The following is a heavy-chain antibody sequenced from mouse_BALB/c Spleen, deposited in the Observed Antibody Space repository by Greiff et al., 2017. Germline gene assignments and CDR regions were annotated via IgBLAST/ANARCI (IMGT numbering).Heavy chain of an antibody. CDR1: GFTFSSFG. CDR2: ISSGSSTI. V-gene: IGHV5-17*02. Sequence: DVKLVESGGGLVQPGGSRKLSCAASGFTFSSFGMHWVRQAPEKGLEWVAYISSGSSTIYYADTVKGRFTISRDNPKNTLFLQMTSLRSEDTAMYYCARRWDGYWYFDVWGAGTTVTVSS. J-gene: IGHJ1*01. CDR3: ARRWDGYWYFDV. D-gene: IGHD2-3*01.